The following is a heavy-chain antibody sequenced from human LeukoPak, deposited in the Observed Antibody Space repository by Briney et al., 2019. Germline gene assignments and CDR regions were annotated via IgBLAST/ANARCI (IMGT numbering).Heavy chain of an antibody. CDR3: ASGQQLGLWWFDP. Sequence: ASVKVSCKASGGTFSSYAISWVRQAPGQGLEWMGRIIPILGIANYAQKFQGRVTITADKSTSTAYMELSSLRSEDTAVYYCASGQQLGLWWFDPWGQGTLVTVSS. V-gene: IGHV1-69*04. CDR1: GGTFSSYA. D-gene: IGHD6-13*01. J-gene: IGHJ5*02. CDR2: IIPILGIA.